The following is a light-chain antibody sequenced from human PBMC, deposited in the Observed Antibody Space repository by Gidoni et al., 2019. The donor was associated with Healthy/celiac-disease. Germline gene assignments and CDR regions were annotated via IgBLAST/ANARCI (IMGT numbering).Light chain of an antibody. J-gene: IGKJ3*01. CDR1: QSLLHSNGYNY. CDR3: MQSLQTPT. V-gene: IGKV2-28*01. CDR2: LGS. Sequence: DIVRTQSPLSLPVTPGEPASISCRSSQSLLHSNGYNYLDWYLQKPGQSPQLLIFLGSNRASGVPDRFSGSGSGTDFTLKISRVEAEDVGVYYCMQSLQTPTFGPGTKVEIK.